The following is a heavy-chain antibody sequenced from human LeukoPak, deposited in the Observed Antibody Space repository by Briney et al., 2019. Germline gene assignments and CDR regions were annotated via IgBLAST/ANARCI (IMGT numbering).Heavy chain of an antibody. CDR1: GFTFSSYA. V-gene: IGHV3-23*01. Sequence: GGSLRLSCAASGFTFSSYAMSWVRQAPGKGLEWVSAISGSGGSTYYADSVKGRFTISRDNSKNTLYLQMNSLRAEDTAVYYCARVMRGPQRYYYYYGMDVWGQGTTVTVSS. CDR3: ARVMRGPQRYYYYYGMDV. CDR2: ISGSGGST. J-gene: IGHJ6*02.